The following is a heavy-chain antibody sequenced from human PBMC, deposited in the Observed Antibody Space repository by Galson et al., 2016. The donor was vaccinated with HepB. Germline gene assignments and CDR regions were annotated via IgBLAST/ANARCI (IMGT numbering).Heavy chain of an antibody. J-gene: IGHJ6*02. CDR2: IYSGGST. Sequence: LRLSCAASGFTVSSNYMSWVRQAPGKGLEWVSVIYSGGSTYYADSVKDRFTISRDNSKNTLYLQMNSLRAEDTAVYYCARGGRDTAMDYYYYGMDVWGQGTTVTVSS. V-gene: IGHV3-66*01. CDR1: GFTVSSNY. CDR3: ARGGRDTAMDYYYYGMDV. D-gene: IGHD5-18*01.